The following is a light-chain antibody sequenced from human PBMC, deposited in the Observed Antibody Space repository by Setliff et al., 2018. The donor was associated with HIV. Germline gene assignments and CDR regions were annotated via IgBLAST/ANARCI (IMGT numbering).Light chain of an antibody. Sequence: QSALAQPASVSGSPGQSITISCTGTNSDVGSYNFVAWYQLHPGKAPKLLIYEVKNRPSGVSHHFSGSKSGNKASLTITGLQAEDEADYYCCSYAGDTAFYVFGIGTKVTVL. CDR1: NSDVGSYNF. V-gene: IGLV2-23*02. CDR3: CSYAGDTAFYV. CDR2: EVK. J-gene: IGLJ1*01.